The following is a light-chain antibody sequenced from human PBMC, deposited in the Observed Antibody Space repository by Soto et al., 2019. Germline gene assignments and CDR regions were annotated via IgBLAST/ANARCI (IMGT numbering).Light chain of an antibody. Sequence: EIVLTQSPATLSLSPGERATLSCRASQSVSSYLAWYQQKPGQAPRLLIYDASNRATGIPARFSGSGSGTDFTLTISSLEPEDFPVYYCQQRSNWPLTFGGGTNVEIK. CDR2: DAS. J-gene: IGKJ4*01. CDR3: QQRSNWPLT. CDR1: QSVSSY. V-gene: IGKV3-11*01.